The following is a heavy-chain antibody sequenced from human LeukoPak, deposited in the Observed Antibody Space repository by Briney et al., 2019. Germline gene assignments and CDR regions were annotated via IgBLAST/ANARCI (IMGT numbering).Heavy chain of an antibody. CDR3: AREGTARDAFDI. CDR1: GFTFSYYA. Sequence: GGSQSLCCAASGFTFSYYAMHWVRQAPGKGLEWVAFISSDGSDKYYADSMKGRFTISRDNSKNTLYLQMTSLRGEDTAMYYCAREGTARDAFDIWGQGTKVTVSS. D-gene: IGHD2-21*02. J-gene: IGHJ3*02. V-gene: IGHV3-30-3*01. CDR2: ISSDGSDK.